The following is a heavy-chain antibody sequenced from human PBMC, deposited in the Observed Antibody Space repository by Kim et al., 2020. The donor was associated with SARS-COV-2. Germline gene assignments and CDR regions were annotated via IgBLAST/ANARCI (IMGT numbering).Heavy chain of an antibody. Sequence: GGSLRLSCSASGFTFSNYFLQWVRQAPGKGLEYVSGISNNGGSTHYADLVKGRFTISRDNSKNTLYLQMNSLRSEDTAVYYCLTRLLPNWGRGTLVTVSS. CDR3: LTRLLPN. CDR1: GFTFSNYF. CDR2: ISNNGGST. V-gene: IGHV3-64D*09. J-gene: IGHJ1*01.